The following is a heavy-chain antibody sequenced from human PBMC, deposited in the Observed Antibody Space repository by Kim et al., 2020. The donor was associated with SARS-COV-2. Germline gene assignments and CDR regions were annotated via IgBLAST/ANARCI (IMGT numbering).Heavy chain of an antibody. CDR3: TTLAPYDY. CDR2: GGTT. J-gene: IGHJ4*02. Sequence: GGTTDYAAHVKGRFTNSRDESKNTLYLQMNSLKSEDTAVYYCTTLAPYDYWGQGTLVTVSS. V-gene: IGHV3-15*01.